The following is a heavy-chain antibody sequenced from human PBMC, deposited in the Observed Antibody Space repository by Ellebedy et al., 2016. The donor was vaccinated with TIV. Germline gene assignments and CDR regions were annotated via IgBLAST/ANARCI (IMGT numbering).Heavy chain of an antibody. V-gene: IGHV4-30-4*01. CDR2: IYSSGST. CDR3: GQFGPRANYAMDV. J-gene: IGHJ6*02. CDR1: GGSSSSGDFY. D-gene: IGHD3-10*01. Sequence: SETLSLTXTVSGGSSSSGDFYWSWIRQAPGKGLEWIGYIYSSGSTDYNESLKSRITMSLDRSKTQFSLKLSSMTAADTAVYYCGQFGPRANYAMDVWGQGTTVTVSS.